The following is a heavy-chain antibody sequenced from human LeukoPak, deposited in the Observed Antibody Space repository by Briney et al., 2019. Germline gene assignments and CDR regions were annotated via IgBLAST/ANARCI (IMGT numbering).Heavy chain of an antibody. V-gene: IGHV4-39*07. CDR3: ARGSPYYGSGSYPPFDY. D-gene: IGHD3-10*01. CDR1: GGSISSSSYY. Sequence: SETLSLTCTVSGGSISSSSYYWGWIRQPPGKGLEWIGSIYYSGSTYYNPSLKSRVTISVDTSKNQFSLKLSSVTAADTAVYYCARGSPYYGSGSYPPFDYWGQGTLVTVSS. J-gene: IGHJ4*02. CDR2: IYYSGST.